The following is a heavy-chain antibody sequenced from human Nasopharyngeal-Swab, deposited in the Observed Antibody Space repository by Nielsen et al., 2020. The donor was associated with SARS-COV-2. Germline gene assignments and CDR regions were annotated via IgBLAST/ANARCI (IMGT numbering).Heavy chain of an antibody. D-gene: IGHD5-12*01. V-gene: IGHV3-23*01. J-gene: IGHJ6*02. Sequence: GKSLKISCAASGFTFSTYDMSWVRQAPGKGLEWVSGISGSGESTHYADSVKGRFTISRDNSKNTVNLQMNSLRAEDTAIYYCAKDRDSGDDSDDYYHYYGMDVWGQGTTVTVSS. CDR1: GFTFSTYD. CDR3: AKDRDSGDDSDDYYHYYGMDV. CDR2: ISGSGEST.